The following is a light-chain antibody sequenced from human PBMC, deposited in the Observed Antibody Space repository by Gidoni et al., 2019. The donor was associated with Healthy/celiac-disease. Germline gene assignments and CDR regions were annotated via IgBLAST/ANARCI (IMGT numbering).Light chain of an antibody. V-gene: IGKV1-5*01. CDR3: QQYNSYPVT. Sequence: DIQMTQSPSTLSASVGDRVTITCRASQSISSWLTWYQQKPGKAPKLLIYDASSLESGVPSRFSGSGSGTDFTLTISSLQPDDFATYYCQQYNSYPVTFGPGTKVDIK. CDR1: QSISSW. J-gene: IGKJ3*01. CDR2: DAS.